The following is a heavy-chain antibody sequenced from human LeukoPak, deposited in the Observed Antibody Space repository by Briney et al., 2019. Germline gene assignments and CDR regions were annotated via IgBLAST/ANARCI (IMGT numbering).Heavy chain of an antibody. V-gene: IGHV3-64*01. D-gene: IGHD6-13*01. CDR3: ARDRGSSSLDY. CDR2: ISSNGGST. CDR1: GFPLRCYA. J-gene: IGHJ4*02. Sequence: GALGLSCAGSGFPLRCYAMDWVRPAPGKGTEFVSAISSNGGSTYYANSVKGRFTISRDNSKNTLYLQMGSLRAEDMAVYYCARDRGSSSLDYWGQGTLVTVSS.